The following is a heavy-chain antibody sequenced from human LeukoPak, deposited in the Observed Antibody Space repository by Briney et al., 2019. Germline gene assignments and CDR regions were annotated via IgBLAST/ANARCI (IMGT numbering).Heavy chain of an antibody. Sequence: GGSLRLSCAASGFTFSSYGMHWVRQAPGKGLEWVARLVYDARSDYANSVKGRFSISRDDSKNTLFLDMSNLRVEDTALYYCARDLSAAFDFWGQGVLVTVSS. CDR1: GFTFSSYG. V-gene: IGHV3-33*01. D-gene: IGHD6-19*01. CDR3: ARDLSAAFDF. CDR2: LVYDARS. J-gene: IGHJ4*02.